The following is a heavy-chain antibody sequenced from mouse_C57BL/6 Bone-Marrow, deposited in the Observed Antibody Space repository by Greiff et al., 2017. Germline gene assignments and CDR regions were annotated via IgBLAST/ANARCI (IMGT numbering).Heavy chain of an antibody. CDR1: GYTFTSYW. V-gene: IGHV1-72*01. D-gene: IGHD2-2*01. CDR2: IDPNSGGT. Sequence: QQSCKASGYTFTSYWMHWVKQRPGRGLEWIGRIDPNSGGTKYNEKFKSKATLTVDKPSSTAYMQLSSLTSEDSAVYYCAREGMVTTAWFAYWGQGTLVTVSA. J-gene: IGHJ3*01. CDR3: AREGMVTTAWFAY.